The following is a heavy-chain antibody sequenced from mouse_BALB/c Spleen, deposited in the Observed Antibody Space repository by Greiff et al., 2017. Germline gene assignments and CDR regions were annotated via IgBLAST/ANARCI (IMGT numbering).Heavy chain of an antibody. Sequence: EVQRVESGGGLVKPGGSLKLSCAASGFTFSDYYMYWVRQTPEKRLEWVATISDGGSYTYYPDSVKGRFTISRDNAKNKLYLQMSRLKPEDTDMYYCARDGYTMITTAWFAYWGQGTLVTVSA. J-gene: IGHJ3*01. CDR3: ARDGYTMITTAWFAY. V-gene: IGHV5-4*02. CDR1: GFTFSDYY. CDR2: ISDGGSYT. D-gene: IGHD2-4*01.